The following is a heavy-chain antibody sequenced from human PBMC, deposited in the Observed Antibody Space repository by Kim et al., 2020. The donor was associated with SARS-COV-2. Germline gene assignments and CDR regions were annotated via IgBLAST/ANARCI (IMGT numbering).Heavy chain of an antibody. CDR2: INPNSGGT. V-gene: IGHV1-2*02. CDR1: GYTFTGYY. J-gene: IGHJ4*02. Sequence: ASVKVSCKASGYTFTGYYMHWVRQAPGQGLEWMGWINPNSGGTNYAQKFQGRVTMTRDTSISTAYMELSRLRSDDTAVYYCARDSGGYRSSSFYFDYWGQGTLVTVSS. D-gene: IGHD6-6*01. CDR3: ARDSGGYRSSSFYFDY.